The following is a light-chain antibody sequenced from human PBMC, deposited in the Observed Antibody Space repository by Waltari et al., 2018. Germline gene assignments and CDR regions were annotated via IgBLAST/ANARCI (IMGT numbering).Light chain of an antibody. CDR2: EAS. V-gene: IGKV3-15*01. J-gene: IGKJ2*03. CDR3: QQYNDWYS. Sequence: EKVMTTSPDTLTVSPGEVVTLSCRASQSVSTNVSWFQQRPGQPPRLRIYEASTRASGIPAMFSGSGSGTEFTLTISGLQSEDCALYYCQQYNDWYSFGQGTKLAIK. CDR1: QSVSTN.